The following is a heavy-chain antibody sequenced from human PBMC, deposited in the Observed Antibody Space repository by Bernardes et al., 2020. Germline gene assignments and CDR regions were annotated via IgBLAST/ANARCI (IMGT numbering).Heavy chain of an antibody. CDR3: AREVTTEPYYYYGLGV. CDR2: IWHDGTIK. Sequence: GGSLRLSCAASGFNFNNYGVHWVRQAPGKGLEWVALIWHDGTIKYYADSVKGRFTISRDNSKNSLYLEMNSLRVEDTAVYYCAREVTTEPYYYYGLGVWGKGTTVTVSS. V-gene: IGHV3-33*01. D-gene: IGHD4-17*01. CDR1: GFNFNNYG. J-gene: IGHJ6*04.